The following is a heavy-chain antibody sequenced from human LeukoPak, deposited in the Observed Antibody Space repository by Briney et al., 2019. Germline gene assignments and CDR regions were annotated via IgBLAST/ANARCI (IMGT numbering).Heavy chain of an antibody. V-gene: IGHV3-21*01. Sequence: GGSLRLSCVASGFTFSSHSMNWVRQAPGKGLEWVSSIRSDGSHINYADSVKGRLTISRDNAKNSLYLQMHSLRAEDTAVYFCARVRSRGIGAFDIWGQGTMVTVSS. D-gene: IGHD3-10*01. J-gene: IGHJ3*02. CDR3: ARVRSRGIGAFDI. CDR1: GFTFSSHS. CDR2: IRSDGSHI.